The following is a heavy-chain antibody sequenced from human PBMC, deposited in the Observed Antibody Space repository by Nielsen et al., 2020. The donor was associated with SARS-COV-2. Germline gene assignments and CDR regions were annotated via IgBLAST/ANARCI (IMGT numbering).Heavy chain of an antibody. J-gene: IGHJ6*03. D-gene: IGHD1-26*01. V-gene: IGHV1-3*01. Sequence: ASVKVSCKASGYTFTSYAMHWVRQDPGQRLEWLGWINAGNGNTKYSQKFQGRVTITRDTTASTAYMVLSSLRSEDTAVYYCARDLVVGATTWYYMDVWGKGTTVTVSS. CDR1: GYTFTSYA. CDR2: INAGNGNT. CDR3: ARDLVVGATTWYYMDV.